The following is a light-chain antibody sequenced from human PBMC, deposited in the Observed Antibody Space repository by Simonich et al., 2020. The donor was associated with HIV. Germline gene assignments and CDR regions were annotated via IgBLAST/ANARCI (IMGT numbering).Light chain of an antibody. V-gene: IGKV3-15*01. CDR2: GAS. J-gene: IGKJ1*01. Sequence: IVMTQSPASLSVSPGERTTPSCRASQSVSSHLYWYQQKAGQPPRLLISGASTRATGIPARFSGSGSGTEFTLTISSMQSEDFAVYYCQQYSKWSKTFGQGTKVEIK. CDR3: QQYSKWSKT. CDR1: QSVSSH.